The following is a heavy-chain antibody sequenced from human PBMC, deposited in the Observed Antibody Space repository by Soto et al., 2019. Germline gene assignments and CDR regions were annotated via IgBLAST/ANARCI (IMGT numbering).Heavy chain of an antibody. V-gene: IGHV4-39*02. D-gene: IGHD6-19*01. CDR3: ARDAGGGWAHFDY. Sequence: SETLSLTCTVSGGSISSDSYYWGWIRQSPEKGLEWIASISYSGSTYYNLTLKSRVTISVDTSKSQFSLKLSSVTAADTAVYYCARDAGGGWAHFDYWGQVTLVTVS. CDR1: GGSISSDSYY. CDR2: ISYSGST. J-gene: IGHJ4*02.